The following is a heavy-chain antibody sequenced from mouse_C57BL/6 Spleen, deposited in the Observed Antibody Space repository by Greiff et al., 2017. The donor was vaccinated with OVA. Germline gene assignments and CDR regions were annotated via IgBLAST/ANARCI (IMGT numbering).Heavy chain of an antibody. J-gene: IGHJ3*01. CDR2: IYPGNSDT. Sequence: EVQLQQSGTVLARPGASVKMSCKTSGYTFTSYWMHWVKQRPGQGLEWIGAIYPGNSDTSYNQKFKGKAKLTAVTSASTAYMELSSLTNEDSAVYYCTRSYYGSSSAWCAYWGQGTLVTVSA. CDR3: TRSYYGSSSAWCAY. V-gene: IGHV1-5*01. CDR1: GYTFTSYW. D-gene: IGHD1-1*01.